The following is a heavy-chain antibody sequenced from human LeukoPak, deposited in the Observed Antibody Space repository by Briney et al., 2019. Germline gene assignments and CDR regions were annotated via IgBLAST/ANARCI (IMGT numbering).Heavy chain of an antibody. J-gene: IGHJ4*02. CDR2: IYYSGST. CDR3: ARWGYGGNSGLDY. D-gene: IGHD4-23*01. V-gene: IGHV4-31*03. CDR1: GGSISSGGYY. Sequence: SETLSLTCTVSGGSISSGGYYWSWIRQHPGKGLEWIGYIYYSGSTYYNPSLKSRVTISVDTSKNQFSLKLSSVTAADTAVYYCARWGYGGNSGLDYWGQGTLVTVSS.